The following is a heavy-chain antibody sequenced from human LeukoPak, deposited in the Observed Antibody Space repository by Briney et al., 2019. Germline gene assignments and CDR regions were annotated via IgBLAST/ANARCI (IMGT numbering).Heavy chain of an antibody. CDR3: ARDKRGANWFDP. CDR1: GFTFSTYT. Sequence: SGGSLRLSCSASGFTFSTYTMNWVRQAPGKGLEWVSSISGSSTYIYYADSVKGRCTTSRDNAKNSLYLQMNSLRAEDTAVYYCARDKRGANWFDPWGQGTLVTVSS. J-gene: IGHJ5*02. V-gene: IGHV3-21*01. CDR2: ISGSSTYI. D-gene: IGHD1-26*01.